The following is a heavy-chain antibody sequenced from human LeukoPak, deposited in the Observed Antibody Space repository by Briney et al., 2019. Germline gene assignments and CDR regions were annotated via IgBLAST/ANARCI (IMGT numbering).Heavy chain of an antibody. CDR1: GFTFSGYE. D-gene: IGHD1-26*01. V-gene: IGHV3-48*03. Sequence: GGSLRPSCAASGFTFSGYEMNWVRQAPGKGLEWVSYISSSAGSIYYADSVKGRFTISRDNTKNSLYLQMNSLRAEDTAVYYCARDREPDAFDIWGQGTMVTVSS. J-gene: IGHJ3*02. CDR3: ARDREPDAFDI. CDR2: ISSSAGSI.